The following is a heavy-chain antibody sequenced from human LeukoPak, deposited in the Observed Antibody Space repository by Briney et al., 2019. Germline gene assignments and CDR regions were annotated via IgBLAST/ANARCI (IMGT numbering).Heavy chain of an antibody. CDR1: GDSISSYY. Sequence: PSETPSLTCTVSGDSISSYYWTWIRQPPGKTLEWIAYVSYRGSANYNPSLKSRVTISVGTSKNLFSLELSSVTAADTAVYYCARLRTYCTTTTCYESFDSWGQGTLVTVSS. CDR3: ARLRTYCTTTTCYESFDS. D-gene: IGHD2-2*01. V-gene: IGHV4-59*01. CDR2: VSYRGSA. J-gene: IGHJ4*02.